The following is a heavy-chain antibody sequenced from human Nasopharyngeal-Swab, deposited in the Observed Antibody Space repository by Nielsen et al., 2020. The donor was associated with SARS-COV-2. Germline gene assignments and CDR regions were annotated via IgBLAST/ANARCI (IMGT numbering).Heavy chain of an antibody. CDR1: GFSLSTFW. D-gene: IGHD4-23*01. J-gene: IGHJ4*02. Sequence: ESLKISFSASGFSLSTFWLHWVRQVPGEGLVWVSRINTDGRRTNYAESVKGRFTISRDNVKNMLYLQMNNLRPEDTAVYYCARDLGGFGGYWGQGTLATVAS. CDR2: INTDGRRT. V-gene: IGHV3-74*01. CDR3: ARDLGGFGGY.